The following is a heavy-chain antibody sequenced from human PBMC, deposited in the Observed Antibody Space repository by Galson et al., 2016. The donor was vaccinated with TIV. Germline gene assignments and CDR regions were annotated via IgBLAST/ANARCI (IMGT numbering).Heavy chain of an antibody. CDR3: AKARNLYVILTTYLHS. CDR1: GFNFNNYA. V-gene: IGHV3-9*01. Sequence: SLRLSCAASGFNFNNYAMHWVRQAPGKGLEWVSAINWNSNTVAYADSVKGRFTISRDNAKKSLYLHINSLRSDDTALYYCAKARNLYVILTTYLHSWGQGTLVIVSS. J-gene: IGHJ5*02. CDR2: INWNSNTV. D-gene: IGHD3-9*01.